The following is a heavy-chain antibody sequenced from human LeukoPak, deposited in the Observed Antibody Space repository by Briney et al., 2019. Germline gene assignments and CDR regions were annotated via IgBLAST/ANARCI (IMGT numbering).Heavy chain of an antibody. Sequence: PSETLSLTCTVSGGSISSGSYCWSWIRQPAGKGLEWIGRIYTSGSTNYNASLKNRVTISVDTSKNQFSLKQSSVTAADTAVYYCARAAPGLRFLEWPDSSGYLDDFDIWGQGTMVTVSS. D-gene: IGHD3-3*01. V-gene: IGHV4-61*02. CDR3: ARAAPGLRFLEWPDSSGYLDDFDI. CDR2: IYTSGST. CDR1: GGSISSGSYC. J-gene: IGHJ3*02.